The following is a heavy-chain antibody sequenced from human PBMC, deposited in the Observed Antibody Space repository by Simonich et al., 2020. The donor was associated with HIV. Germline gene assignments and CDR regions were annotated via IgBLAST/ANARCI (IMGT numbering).Heavy chain of an antibody. CDR2: IYYSGST. J-gene: IGHJ6*03. CDR3: GRQVQMGTINLMDYYYYMEV. Sequence: QLQLQESGPGLVKPSETLSLTCTVSGGSISSSNYHWGWIRQPPGKGLEWIGSIYYSGSTYYNPSLKSRVTMSVETSKNQFSRKLNSVAAADTALNYCGRQVQMGTINLMDYYYYMEVWGKGTTVTVSS. V-gene: IGHV4-39*01. CDR1: GGSISSSNYH. D-gene: IGHD7-27*01.